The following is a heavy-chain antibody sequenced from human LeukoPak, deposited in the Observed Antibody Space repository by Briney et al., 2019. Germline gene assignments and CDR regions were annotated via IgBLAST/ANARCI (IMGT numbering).Heavy chain of an antibody. D-gene: IGHD1-26*01. Sequence: GGSLRLSCSASGFAFGIYALNWFRHTPGKGLEWLSYISSTNAIYYADSVKGRFTISRDNAKESLSLQMNSLRAEDTAVYYWGRGDKWAFDYWGQGTLVTVSS. CDR3: GRGDKWAFDY. V-gene: IGHV3-69-1*02. J-gene: IGHJ4*02. CDR2: ISSTNAI. CDR1: GFAFGIYA.